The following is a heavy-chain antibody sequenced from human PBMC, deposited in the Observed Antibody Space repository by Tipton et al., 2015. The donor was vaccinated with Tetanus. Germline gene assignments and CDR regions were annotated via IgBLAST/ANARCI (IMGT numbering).Heavy chain of an antibody. Sequence: QSGAEVKKPGESLKISCKGSGYSFTSYWIGWVRQMPGKGLEWMGIIYPHDSDTRYSPSFQGQVTISADKSISTAYLQWSSLKASDTAMYYCARPSYDFWSGYPQYYFDYWGQGTLVTVSS. D-gene: IGHD3-3*01. J-gene: IGHJ4*02. CDR2: IYPHDSDT. CDR3: ARPSYDFWSGYPQYYFDY. CDR1: GYSFTSYW. V-gene: IGHV5-51*01.